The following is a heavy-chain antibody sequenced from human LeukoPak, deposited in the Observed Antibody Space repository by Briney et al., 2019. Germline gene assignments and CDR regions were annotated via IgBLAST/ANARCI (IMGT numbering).Heavy chain of an antibody. J-gene: IGHJ6*02. CDR1: GGSISSGGYY. Sequence: SETLSLTCTVSGGSISSGGYYWSWIRQHPGKGLEWIGYIYYSGSTYYNPSLKSRVTISVDTSKNQFSLKLSSLTAADTAVYYCARGRTRYYYYGMDVWGQGTTVTVSS. CDR3: ARGRTRYYYYGMDV. CDR2: IYYSGST. D-gene: IGHD1-14*01. V-gene: IGHV4-31*03.